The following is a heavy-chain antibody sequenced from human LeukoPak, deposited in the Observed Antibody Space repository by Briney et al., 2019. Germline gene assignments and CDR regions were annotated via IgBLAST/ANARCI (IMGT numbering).Heavy chain of an antibody. CDR3: ARESERWLAN. D-gene: IGHD5-24*01. CDR1: GFTFSSYS. Sequence: GGSLRLSSAASGFTFSSYSMNWVRQAPGKGLEWVSSISSSSSYIYYADSVKGRFTISRDNAKNSLYLQMNSLRAEDTAVYYCARESERWLANWGQGTLVTVSS. J-gene: IGHJ4*02. V-gene: IGHV3-21*01. CDR2: ISSSSSYI.